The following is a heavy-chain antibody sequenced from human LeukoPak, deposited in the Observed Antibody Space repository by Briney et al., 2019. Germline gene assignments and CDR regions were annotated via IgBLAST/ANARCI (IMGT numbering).Heavy chain of an antibody. CDR2: IYSGGRT. CDR3: ARVPTGYSSAWYSFDY. CDR1: GFTFSSYA. J-gene: IGHJ4*02. Sequence: PGGSLRLSCAASGFTFSSYAMSWVRQAPGKGLEWVSVIYSGGRTYYADSVKGRFTISRDNSENTLYLQMNSLRVEDTAVYYCARVPTGYSSAWYSFDYWGQGTLVTVSS. D-gene: IGHD6-19*01. V-gene: IGHV3-66*01.